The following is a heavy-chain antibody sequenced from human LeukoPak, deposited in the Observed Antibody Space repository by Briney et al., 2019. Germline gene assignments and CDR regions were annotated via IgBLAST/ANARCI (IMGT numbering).Heavy chain of an antibody. V-gene: IGHV3-21*01. CDR1: GFTFSTYN. D-gene: IGHD1-26*01. CDR3: ARDPYSGSYGDYYYYYMDV. CDR2: ITSSSSYV. J-gene: IGHJ6*03. Sequence: GGSLRLSCAASGFTFSTYNMNWVRQAPGKGLEWVSSITSSSSYVYYADSVKGRFTISRDNAKNSLYLQMNSLRDEDTAVYYCARDPYSGSYGDYYYYYMDVWGKGTTVTISS.